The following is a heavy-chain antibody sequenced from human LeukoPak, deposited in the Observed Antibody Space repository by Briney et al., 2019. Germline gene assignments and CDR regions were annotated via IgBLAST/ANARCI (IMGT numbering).Heavy chain of an antibody. V-gene: IGHV3-21*01. CDR3: ARVRVVPAAIDSFGVDY. Sequence: PGGSLRLSCAASGFTFSSYSMNWVRQAPGKGLEWVSSTSSSSSYIYYADSVKGRFTISRDNAKNSLYLQMNSLRAEDTAVYYCARVRVVPAAIDSFGVDYWGQGTLVTVSS. D-gene: IGHD2-2*01. CDR2: TSSSSSYI. CDR1: GFTFSSYS. J-gene: IGHJ4*02.